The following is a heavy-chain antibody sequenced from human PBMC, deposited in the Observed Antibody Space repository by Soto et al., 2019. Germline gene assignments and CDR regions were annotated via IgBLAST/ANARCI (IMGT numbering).Heavy chain of an antibody. CDR1: GGSISNYY. CDR3: ARDLYEGTGWTFGY. J-gene: IGHJ4*02. D-gene: IGHD3-22*01. Sequence: ETLSLTCTVSGGSISNYYWSWIRQPPGKGLEWIGYIHYTGSTNCDPSLKSRVTISVDTSKDQFSLNLRSVTAADTAIYYCARDLYEGTGWTFGYWGQGILVTVSS. CDR2: IHYTGST. V-gene: IGHV4-59*01.